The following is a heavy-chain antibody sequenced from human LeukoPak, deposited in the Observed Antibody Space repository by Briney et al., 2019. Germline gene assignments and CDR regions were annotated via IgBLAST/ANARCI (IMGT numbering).Heavy chain of an antibody. CDR1: GGSISSSSYY. CDR3: ARGPSITIFGVVMYTWFDP. CDR2: IDYSGGT. J-gene: IGHJ5*02. D-gene: IGHD3-3*01. Sequence: SETLSLTCTVSGGSISSSSYYWGWIRQPPGKGLEWIGSIDYSGGTYFSPSLRSRVTLSVDTSKNQFSLNLISETAADTAVYYCARGPSITIFGVVMYTWFDPWGQGTPVSVS. V-gene: IGHV4-39*07.